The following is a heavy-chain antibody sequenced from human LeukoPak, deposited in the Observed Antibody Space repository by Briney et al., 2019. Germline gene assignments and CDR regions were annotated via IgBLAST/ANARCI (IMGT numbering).Heavy chain of an antibody. CDR3: ARADHGDNEDAFDL. V-gene: IGHV1-69*06. CDR2: IIPIFGTA. J-gene: IGHJ3*01. Sequence: SVKVSCKASGGTFSSYAINWVRQAPGQGLEWMGGIIPIFGTANYALKFQARVTITADKSTSTAYMELSSLRSEDTAVYHCARADHGDNEDAFDLWGQGTMVTVSS. CDR1: GGTFSSYA. D-gene: IGHD4-17*01.